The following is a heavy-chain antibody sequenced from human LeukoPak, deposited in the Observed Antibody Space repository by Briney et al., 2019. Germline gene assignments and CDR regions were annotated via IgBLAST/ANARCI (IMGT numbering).Heavy chain of an antibody. Sequence: GGSLRLSCAASGFTFYNHAMAWVRQAPGKGLEWVSSIINTGTATYYADSVEGRFTISRDNSRNTLVLQMNSLRAEDTALYYCAKDRAYLRRGFDSWGQGTLVTVSS. CDR3: AKDRAYLRRGFDS. J-gene: IGHJ4*02. CDR1: GFTFYNHA. CDR2: IINTGTAT. V-gene: IGHV3-23*01. D-gene: IGHD3-10*02.